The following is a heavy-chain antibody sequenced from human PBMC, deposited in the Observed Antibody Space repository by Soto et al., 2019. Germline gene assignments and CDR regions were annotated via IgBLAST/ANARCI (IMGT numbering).Heavy chain of an antibody. D-gene: IGHD3-16*01. CDR2: IKQDGSET. CDR1: GFPFNRYW. J-gene: IGHJ4*02. CDR3: TSRPPDVNYDGIFDD. V-gene: IGHV3-7*03. Sequence: GGSLRLSCAASGFPFNRYWMTLVRQFPGKGLEWVANIKQDGSETFYMDSAKGRFTISRDNAKNLLFLQMSELRAEDTDVYYCTSRPPDVNYDGIFDDWGQGTRVTVSS.